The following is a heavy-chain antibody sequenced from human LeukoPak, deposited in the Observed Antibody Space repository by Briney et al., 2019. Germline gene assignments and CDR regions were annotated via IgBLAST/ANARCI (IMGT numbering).Heavy chain of an antibody. V-gene: IGHV4-39*07. D-gene: IGHD6-13*01. CDR1: GGSISSSSYY. CDR3: ARENVAAAGTDGNY. CDR2: IYYSGST. Sequence: SETLSLTCTVSGGSISSSSYYWGWIRQPPGKGLEWIGSIYYSGSTYYNPSLKSRVTISVGTSKNQFSLKLSSVTAADTAVYYCARENVAAAGTDGNYWGQGTLVTVSS. J-gene: IGHJ4*02.